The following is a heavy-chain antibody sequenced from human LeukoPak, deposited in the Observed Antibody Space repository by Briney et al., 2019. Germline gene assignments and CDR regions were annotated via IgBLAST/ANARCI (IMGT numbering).Heavy chain of an antibody. CDR2: ISSSGSTK. V-gene: IGHV3-48*03. D-gene: IGHD6-6*01. CDR3: ARDFAAARPLDY. J-gene: IGHJ4*02. Sequence: PGGSLRLSCAASGFTFSSYEMNWVRQAPGKGLEWVSYISSSGSTKYYADSVKGRVTIPRDNANNSLYLQMNSLRAEDTAVYYCARDFAAARPLDYWGQGTLVTVSS. CDR1: GFTFSSYE.